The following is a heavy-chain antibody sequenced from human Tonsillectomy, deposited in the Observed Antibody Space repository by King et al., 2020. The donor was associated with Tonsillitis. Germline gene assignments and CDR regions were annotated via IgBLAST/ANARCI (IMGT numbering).Heavy chain of an antibody. CDR1: GLTREDYA. Sequence: VQLVESGRGLVQPGRSLRVSCAVSGLTREDYAMYWVRQTPGKGLEWVSGISWNSGTIGYADSVKGRFTISRDKAKNSLYLQMNSLRREDTALYYCAKARASWVYGIDAFDIWGQGTMATVS. D-gene: IGHD2-2*01. J-gene: IGHJ3*02. CDR2: ISWNSGTI. CDR3: AKARASWVYGIDAFDI. V-gene: IGHV3-9*01.